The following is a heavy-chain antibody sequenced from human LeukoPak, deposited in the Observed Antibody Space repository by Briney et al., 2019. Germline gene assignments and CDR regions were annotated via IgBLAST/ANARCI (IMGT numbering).Heavy chain of an antibody. CDR1: GYTFTNYG. V-gene: IGHV1-18*01. CDR3: ARDNYGSHNWFDP. J-gene: IGHJ5*02. CDR2: ISGYNGNT. Sequence: GASVKVSCKASGYTFTNYGISWVRQAPGQGLEWMGWISGYNGNTNYAQKFQGRVTMTRDTSISTAYMELSRLRSDDTAVYYCARDNYGSHNWFDPWGQGTLVTVSS. D-gene: IGHD4-17*01.